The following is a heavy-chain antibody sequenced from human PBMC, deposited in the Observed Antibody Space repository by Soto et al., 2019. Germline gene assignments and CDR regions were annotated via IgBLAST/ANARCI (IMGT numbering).Heavy chain of an antibody. CDR2: INPSGGST. J-gene: IGHJ5*02. Sequence: ASVKVSCNAAGYTFTRNYMHWGRQAPGQGLEWMGMINPSGGSTSYPQKFQGRVTMTRDTSPSTVYMQLTSLRSEDTAVYYCARARYLVEARPYNWFDPWGQGTLVTVSS. V-gene: IGHV1-46*03. CDR1: GYTFTRNY. D-gene: IGHD6-6*01. CDR3: ARARYLVEARPYNWFDP.